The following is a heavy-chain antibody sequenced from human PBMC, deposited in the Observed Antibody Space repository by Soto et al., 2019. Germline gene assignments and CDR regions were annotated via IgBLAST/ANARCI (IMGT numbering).Heavy chain of an antibody. D-gene: IGHD1-1*01. J-gene: IGHJ4*02. V-gene: IGHV3-33*01. Sequence: QVQLVESGGGVVQPGRSLRLSCAASGFMFSNHGMHWVLQAPGKGLEWVAVLWSDGNNRYYADSVKGRFTISRDNSKNTLYLQMNSLRAEDTAVYYCVRGDNWNDEASDYWGQGTLVPVSS. CDR3: VRGDNWNDEASDY. CDR2: LWSDGNNR. CDR1: GFMFSNHG.